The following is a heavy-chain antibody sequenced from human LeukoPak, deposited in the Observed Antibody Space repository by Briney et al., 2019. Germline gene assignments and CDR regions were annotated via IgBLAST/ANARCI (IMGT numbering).Heavy chain of an antibody. Sequence: ASVKVSCKASGYTFSSYHMHWVRQAPGQGLEWMGIINPSGGSTRYAQKFQGRVTMTRDTYTSTVYMELTSLRSEDTAMYYCARAGYCSGGSCYFDYWGRGTVVTVSS. CDR2: INPSGGST. D-gene: IGHD2-15*01. V-gene: IGHV1-46*01. CDR3: ARAGYCSGGSCYFDY. J-gene: IGHJ4*02. CDR1: GYTFSSYH.